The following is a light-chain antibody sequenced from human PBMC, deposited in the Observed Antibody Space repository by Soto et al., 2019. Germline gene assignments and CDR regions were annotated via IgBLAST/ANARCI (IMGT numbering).Light chain of an antibody. Sequence: EIVLTQSPGTLSLSPGERATLSCRASQSFSATYLAWYQQKPGQAPRLLIYGASNRATGIPDRFSGSGSGTDFTLTISRLEPDDFAVYYCQQYGNSPPLTFGGGTKVEIK. CDR3: QQYGNSPPLT. CDR1: QSFSATY. J-gene: IGKJ4*01. CDR2: GAS. V-gene: IGKV3-20*01.